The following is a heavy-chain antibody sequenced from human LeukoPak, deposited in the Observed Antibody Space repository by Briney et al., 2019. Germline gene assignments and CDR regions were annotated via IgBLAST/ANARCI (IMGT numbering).Heavy chain of an antibody. Sequence: GGSLRLSCATSKFTFTSYGMSWVRQAPGKGLEWVAVIWYDGSNKYYGDSVKGRFTISRDNSKNTLYLQMNSLRAEDTAVYHCARDDSGRFDPWGQGTLVTVSS. CDR1: KFTFTSYG. D-gene: IGHD1-26*01. V-gene: IGHV3-33*08. CDR2: IWYDGSNK. J-gene: IGHJ5*02. CDR3: ARDDSGRFDP.